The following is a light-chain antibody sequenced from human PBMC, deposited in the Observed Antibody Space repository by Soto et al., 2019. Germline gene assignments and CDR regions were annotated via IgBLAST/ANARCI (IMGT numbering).Light chain of an antibody. V-gene: IGKV1-39*01. CDR1: QSIITY. Sequence: DIQMTQSPSSLSASIGDRVTITCRASQSIITYLNWYQQKPGNAPKLLIHGASSLESGVPSRFSGSGSGTDFTLTISSLQPEDFATYYCQQSYSSPQEYTFGQGTKLEIK. J-gene: IGKJ2*01. CDR2: GAS. CDR3: QQSYSSPQEYT.